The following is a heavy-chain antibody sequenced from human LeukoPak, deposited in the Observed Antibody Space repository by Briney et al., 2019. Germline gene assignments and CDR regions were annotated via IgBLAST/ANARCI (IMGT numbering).Heavy chain of an antibody. Sequence: SETLSLTCTVSGGSISSYYWSWIRQPPGKGLEWIGYIYYSGSTNYNPSLKSRVTISVDTSKNQFSLKLSSVTAADTAVYYCSSGSYFYYFDYWGQGTLVTVSS. CDR1: GGSISSYY. D-gene: IGHD1-26*01. V-gene: IGHV4-59*01. J-gene: IGHJ4*02. CDR2: IYYSGST. CDR3: SSGSYFYYFDY.